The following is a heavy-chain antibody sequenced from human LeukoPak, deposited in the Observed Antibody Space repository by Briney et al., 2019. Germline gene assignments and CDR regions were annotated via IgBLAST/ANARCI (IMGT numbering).Heavy chain of an antibody. CDR3: PRLRGRELDFFADY. V-gene: IGHV5-51*01. CDR2: SYPGDSDT. J-gene: IGHJ4*02. D-gene: IGHD1-26*01. Sequence: ESLKISCKGTCYSLTSYWIGWARPMPGKGLEWMGISYPGDSDTRYSPSFHGQVTISADKSSSTAYMPWSSLKASDTAMYYCPRLRGRELDFFADYWGQGTLVTVSS. CDR1: CYSLTSYW.